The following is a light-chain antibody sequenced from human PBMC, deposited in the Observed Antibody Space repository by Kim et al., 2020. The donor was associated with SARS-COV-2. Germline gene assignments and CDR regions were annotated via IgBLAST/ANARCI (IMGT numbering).Light chain of an antibody. CDR3: QQYNNWPLT. CDR2: GAS. J-gene: IGKJ4*01. CDR1: QSVSSN. V-gene: IGKV3-15*01. Sequence: EIVMTQSPATLSVSPGERATLSCRASQSVSSNLAWYQQKPGQAPRLLIYGASTRATGIPARFSGSESGTEFSLTISSLQSEDFAVYYCQQYNNWPLTFGGETKLDI.